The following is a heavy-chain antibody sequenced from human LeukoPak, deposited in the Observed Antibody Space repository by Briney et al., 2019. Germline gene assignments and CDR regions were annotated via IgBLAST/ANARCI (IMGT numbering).Heavy chain of an antibody. V-gene: IGHV3-53*04. CDR2: IYSSGDT. J-gene: IGHJ6*02. CDR1: GITVSDNY. D-gene: IGHD6-6*01. Sequence: GGSLRLSCAASGITVSDNYISWVRQAPGKGLEWVSVIYSSGDTYYADSVKGRFTISRHNSKNTIYLQMNSLRGEDTAVYYCAKDAGYSSSSPLDVWGRGTTVTVSS. CDR3: AKDAGYSSSSPLDV.